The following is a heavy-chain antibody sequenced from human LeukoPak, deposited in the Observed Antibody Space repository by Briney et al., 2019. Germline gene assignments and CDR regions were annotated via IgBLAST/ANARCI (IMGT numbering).Heavy chain of an antibody. D-gene: IGHD2-21*02. CDR3: ARILRDAFDI. Sequence: SETLSLTCAVYGGSFSGYYWSWIRQPPGKGLEWIGEINHSGSTNYNPSLKSRVTISVDTPKNQFSLKLSSVTAADTAVYYCARILRDAFDIWGQGTMVTVSS. V-gene: IGHV4-34*01. J-gene: IGHJ3*02. CDR2: INHSGST. CDR1: GGSFSGYY.